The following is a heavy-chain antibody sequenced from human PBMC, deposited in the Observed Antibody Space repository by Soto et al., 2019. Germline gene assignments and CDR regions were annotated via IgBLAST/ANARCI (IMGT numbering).Heavy chain of an antibody. CDR1: GGSVSSSSYY. V-gene: IGHV4-31*11. Sequence: SDTLSLTCAVSGGSVSSSSYYWGWIRQPPGKGLEWIGYIYYSGSTYYNPSLKSRVTISVDTSKNQFSLKLSSVTAADTAVYYCARESGYYDSSGPPGYWGQGTLVTVSS. CDR2: IYYSGST. CDR3: ARESGYYDSSGPPGY. J-gene: IGHJ4*02. D-gene: IGHD3-22*01.